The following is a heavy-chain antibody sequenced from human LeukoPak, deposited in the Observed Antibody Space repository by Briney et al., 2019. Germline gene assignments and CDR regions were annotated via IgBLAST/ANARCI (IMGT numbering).Heavy chain of an antibody. Sequence: ASVKVSCKPSGYTFTTYYFHWLRQPPGQGLEWMGWINPNSGETLYAQKFLGRVTMTRDTSISTAYMELTTLTSDDTAVYYCERVGVGPYDYWGEGTLVTVSS. CDR2: INPNSGET. D-gene: IGHD3-3*01. CDR1: GYTFTTYY. V-gene: IGHV1-2*02. J-gene: IGHJ4*02. CDR3: ERVGVGPYDY.